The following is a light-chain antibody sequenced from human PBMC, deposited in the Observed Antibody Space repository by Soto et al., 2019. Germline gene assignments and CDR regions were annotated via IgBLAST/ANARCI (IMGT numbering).Light chain of an antibody. J-gene: IGLJ2*01. CDR2: GHS. CDR3: QSYDNSLRV. Sequence: QLVLTQPPSVSGAPGQRVTISCTGSRSNIGAGHDVHWYQQVPGTAPKLLIYGHSKRPSGVSDRFSGSTSGSSASLVITGLQAEDEADYYCQSYDNSLRVFGGGTQLTVL. V-gene: IGLV1-40*01. CDR1: RSNIGAGHD.